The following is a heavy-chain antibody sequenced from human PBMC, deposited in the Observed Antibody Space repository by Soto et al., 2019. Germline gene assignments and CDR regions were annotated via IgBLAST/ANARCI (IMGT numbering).Heavy chain of an antibody. J-gene: IGHJ6*02. Sequence: SGPTLVNPTETLTLTCTVSGSSLSNARMGVSWIRQPPGKALEWLAHIFSNDEKSYSTSLKSRLTISKDTSKSQVVLTMTNMDPVDTATYYCARAKTSNYDYYYYGMDVWGQGTTVTVSS. CDR3: ARAKTSNYDYYYYGMDV. CDR2: IFSNDEK. CDR1: GSSLSNARMG. D-gene: IGHD4-4*01. V-gene: IGHV2-26*01.